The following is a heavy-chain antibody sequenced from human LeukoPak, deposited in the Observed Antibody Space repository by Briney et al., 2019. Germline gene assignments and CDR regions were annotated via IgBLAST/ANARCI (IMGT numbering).Heavy chain of an antibody. CDR3: AKGVTTVTTFAYYFDY. D-gene: IGHD4-17*01. CDR2: ISGSGGST. V-gene: IGHV3-23*01. CDR1: GFTFSSYA. J-gene: IGHJ4*02. Sequence: GGSLRLSCAASGFTFSSYAMSWVRQAPGKGLEWVSAISGSGGSTYYADSVKGRFTISRDNSKNTLYLQMNSLRAGDTAVYYCAKGVTTVTTFAYYFDYWGQGTLVTVSS.